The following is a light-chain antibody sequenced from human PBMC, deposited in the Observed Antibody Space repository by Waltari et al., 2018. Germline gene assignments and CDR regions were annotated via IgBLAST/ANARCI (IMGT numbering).Light chain of an antibody. CDR3: TSYISGTTLVI. V-gene: IGLV2-14*01. J-gene: IGLJ2*01. CDR2: EVS. CDR1: SSDLHGYHY. Sequence: QSALTQPAPVSGSPGQSITIPCTGISSDLHGYHYVSWYQKYPGKAPKLIIYEVSNRPSGVSNRFSGSKSGNTASLSISGLQAEDEADYYCTSYISGTTLVIFGGGTKLTVL.